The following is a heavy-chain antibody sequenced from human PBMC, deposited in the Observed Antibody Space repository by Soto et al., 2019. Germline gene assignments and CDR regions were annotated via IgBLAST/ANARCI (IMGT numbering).Heavy chain of an antibody. CDR3: EMVVAASLYYFDY. Sequence: QVQLVQSGAEVKKPGSSVKVSCKASGGTFSSYAISWVRQAPGQWLEWMGGIIPIFGTANYAQKFQGRVTITADKSTSTAYMELSSLRSEDTAVYYCEMVVAASLYYFDYWGQGTLVTVSS. J-gene: IGHJ4*02. D-gene: IGHD2-15*01. CDR1: GGTFSSYA. V-gene: IGHV1-69*06. CDR2: IIPIFGTA.